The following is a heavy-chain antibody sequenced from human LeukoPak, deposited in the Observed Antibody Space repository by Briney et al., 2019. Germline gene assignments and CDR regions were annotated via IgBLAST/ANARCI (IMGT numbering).Heavy chain of an antibody. D-gene: IGHD5-12*01. CDR2: INYSGNT. Sequence: SETLSLTCTVSGGSISSSSSYWAWIRQPPGKGLEWIGSINYSGNTYYNPSLKSRVTISVDTSKNHFSLKLSSVTAADTAMYYCARRRVYSGYHHFDYWGQGTLVTVSS. CDR1: GGSISSSSSY. J-gene: IGHJ4*02. V-gene: IGHV4-39*02. CDR3: ARRRVYSGYHHFDY.